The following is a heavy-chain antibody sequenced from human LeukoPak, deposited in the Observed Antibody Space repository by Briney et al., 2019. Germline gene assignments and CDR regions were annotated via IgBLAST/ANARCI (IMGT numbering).Heavy chain of an antibody. Sequence: AGGSLRLSCAASGFTFSSYAMSWVRQAPGKGLEWVAGISGSGGSTYYADSVKGRFTISRDNSKNTLFLQMNSLRAEDTAAYYCAKDLQWPNYGFDYWGQGTLVTVSS. D-gene: IGHD4-11*01. CDR3: AKDLQWPNYGFDY. CDR2: ISGSGGST. CDR1: GFTFSSYA. J-gene: IGHJ4*02. V-gene: IGHV3-23*01.